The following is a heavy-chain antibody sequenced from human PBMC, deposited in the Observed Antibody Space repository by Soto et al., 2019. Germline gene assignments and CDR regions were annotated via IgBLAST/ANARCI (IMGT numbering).Heavy chain of an antibody. V-gene: IGHV4-30-4*01. CDR3: ARSVGYFDWLSPYYFDY. Sequence: SETLSLTCTVSGGSISSGDYYWSWIRQPPGKGLEYIGYIYYSGSTYYNPSLKGRVTISVDTSKNQFSLKLSSVTAADTAVYYCARSVGYFDWLSPYYFDYWGQGTLVTVSS. J-gene: IGHJ4*02. D-gene: IGHD3-9*01. CDR2: IYYSGST. CDR1: GGSISSGDYY.